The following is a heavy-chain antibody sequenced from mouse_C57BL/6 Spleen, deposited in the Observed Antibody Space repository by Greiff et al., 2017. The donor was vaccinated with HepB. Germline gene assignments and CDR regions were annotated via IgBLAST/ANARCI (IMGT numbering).Heavy chain of an antibody. Sequence: VQLQQSGAELVRPGASVTLSCKASGYTFTDYEMHWVKQTPVQGLEWIGAIDPETGGTAYNQKFKGKAILTADKSSSTAYMELRSLTSEDSAVYYCTRAGYYYFDYWGQGTTLTVSS. J-gene: IGHJ2*01. D-gene: IGHD2-3*01. V-gene: IGHV1-15*01. CDR3: TRAGYYYFDY. CDR2: IDPETGGT. CDR1: GYTFTDYE.